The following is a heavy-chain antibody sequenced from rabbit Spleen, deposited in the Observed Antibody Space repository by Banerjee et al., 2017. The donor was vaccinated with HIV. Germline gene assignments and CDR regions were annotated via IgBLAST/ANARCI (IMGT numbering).Heavy chain of an antibody. CDR1: GFSFSSNDY. CDR3: ARDTSSSFSSYGMDL. D-gene: IGHD1-1*01. Sequence: QSLEESGGGLVQPEGSLALTCKASGFSFSSNDYICWVRQAPGKGLEWISCIAGSSSGFTYSATWAKGRFTISKTSSTTVTLQMTSLTAADTATYFCARDTSSSFSSYGMDLRGPGTLVTVS. CDR2: IAGSSSGFT. V-gene: IGHV1S40*01. J-gene: IGHJ6*01.